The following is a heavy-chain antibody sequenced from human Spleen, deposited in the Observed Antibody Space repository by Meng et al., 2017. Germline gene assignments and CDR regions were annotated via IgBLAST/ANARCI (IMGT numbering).Heavy chain of an antibody. Sequence: VGLLEPGGGFIPPGYSLSLSYAASGFIGSGHDMHCLRQAPGKGLAWVSVYYSGGATYQADSVKGRFTISRHNSNNTVYLQMNSLRAEDTAIYYCARHDWFDPWGQGTLVTVSS. CDR3: ARHDWFDP. J-gene: IGHJ5*02. V-gene: IGHV3-53*01. CDR1: GFIGSGHD. CDR2: YYSGGAT.